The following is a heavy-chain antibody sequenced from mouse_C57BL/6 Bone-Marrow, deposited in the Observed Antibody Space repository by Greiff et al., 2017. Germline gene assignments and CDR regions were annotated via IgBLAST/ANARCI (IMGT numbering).Heavy chain of an antibody. CDR2: ISSGSSTI. CDR1: GFTFSDYG. V-gene: IGHV5-17*01. CDR3: SRTRLRGPFDY. D-gene: IGHD2-2*01. J-gene: IGHJ2*01. Sequence: DVKLVESGGGLVKPGGSLKLSCAASGFTFSDYGMHWVRQAPEKGLEWVAYISSGSSTIYYADTVKGRFTISIDNAKNPLFLQMTSLRSEDTAMYCFSRTRLRGPFDYWGQGTTLTVSS.